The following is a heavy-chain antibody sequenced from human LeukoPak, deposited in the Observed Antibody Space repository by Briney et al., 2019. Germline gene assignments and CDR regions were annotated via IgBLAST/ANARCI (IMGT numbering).Heavy chain of an antibody. V-gene: IGHV3-66*01. D-gene: IGHD2-2*01. Sequence: PGGSLRLSCAASGFTVSDHYMTWVRQAPGKGLEWVSITYTGGSTYSADSGKDRFTVSRDSSKNTLYLEMNSLRAEDTAIYYCARSALLTADPFDYWGQGTLVTVSS. J-gene: IGHJ4*02. CDR3: ARSALLTADPFDY. CDR2: TYTGGST. CDR1: GFTVSDHY.